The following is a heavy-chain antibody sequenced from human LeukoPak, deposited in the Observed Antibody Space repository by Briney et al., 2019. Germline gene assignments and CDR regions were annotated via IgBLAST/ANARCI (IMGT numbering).Heavy chain of an antibody. V-gene: IGHV3-23*01. Sequence: GGSLRLSCVVSGFTFSSYAMSWVRQAPGKGLEWVSAISGSGGSTYYADSVKGRFTISRDNSKNTLYLQMNSLGAEDTAVYYCAKLIAVAGTGFDYWGQGTLVTVSS. CDR3: AKLIAVAGTGFDY. CDR2: ISGSGGST. J-gene: IGHJ4*02. D-gene: IGHD6-19*01. CDR1: GFTFSSYA.